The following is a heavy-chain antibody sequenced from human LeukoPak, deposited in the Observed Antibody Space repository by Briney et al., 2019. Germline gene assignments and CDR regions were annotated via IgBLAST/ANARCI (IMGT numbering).Heavy chain of an antibody. Sequence: GGSLRLSCAASGFTFDDYGMSWVRQAPGKGLEWVSGINWNGGSTGYADSVKGRFTISRDNAKNSVSLQMNSLRAEDTAVYFCARPTWTNYMDIWGKGTAVTISS. CDR2: INWNGGST. CDR3: ARPTWTNYMDI. V-gene: IGHV3-20*04. J-gene: IGHJ6*03. D-gene: IGHD3/OR15-3a*01. CDR1: GFTFDDYG.